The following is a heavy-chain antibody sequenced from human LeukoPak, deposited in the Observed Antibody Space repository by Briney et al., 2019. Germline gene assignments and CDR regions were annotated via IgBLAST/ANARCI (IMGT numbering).Heavy chain of an antibody. V-gene: IGHV3-23*01. Sequence: PGGSLRLSCAASGFTFSSFAMTWVRPAPGKGLDWVSGISGSGGSTFYADSVKGRFTISRDNSKNTLYLQMNSLRAEDTAVYYCAKGYCSNGVCYTDYWGQGTLVTVSS. J-gene: IGHJ4*02. CDR3: AKGYCSNGVCYTDY. D-gene: IGHD2-8*01. CDR1: GFTFSSFA. CDR2: ISGSGGST.